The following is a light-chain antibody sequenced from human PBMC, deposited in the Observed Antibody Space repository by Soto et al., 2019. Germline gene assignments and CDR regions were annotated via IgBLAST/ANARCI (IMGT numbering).Light chain of an antibody. Sequence: QSALTQPASVSGSPGQSITISCSGTSSDIGSYDHVAWYQQFPGKSPKLMIYAVSDRPSGVSDRFSGSKSGITASLTISGLQTDYEADHYCISYPDRQSYHFGTRTKGTVL. J-gene: IGLJ1*01. CDR1: SSDIGSYDH. V-gene: IGLV2-14*03. CDR2: AVS. CDR3: ISYPDRQSYH.